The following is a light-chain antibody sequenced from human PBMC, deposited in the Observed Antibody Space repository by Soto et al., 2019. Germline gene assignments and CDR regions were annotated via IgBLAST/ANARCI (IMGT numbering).Light chain of an antibody. CDR2: EVS. CDR1: SSDVGGYNY. V-gene: IGLV2-14*01. Sequence: ALTQPASVSGSPGQSITISCTGTSSDVGGYNYVSWYQQHPGKAPKLMIYEVSNRPSGVSNRFSGSKSGNTASLTISGLQAEDVADYYCSSYTSSSIPYVFGTGTKVTVL. CDR3: SSYTSSSIPYV. J-gene: IGLJ1*01.